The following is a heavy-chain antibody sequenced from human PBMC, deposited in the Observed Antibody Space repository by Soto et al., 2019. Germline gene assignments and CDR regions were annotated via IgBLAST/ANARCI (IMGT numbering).Heavy chain of an antibody. CDR2: ISTKGGST. D-gene: IGHD3-22*01. Sequence: GGSLRLSCSASGFTFSIYAMHWVRQAPGKGLEYVSSISTKGGSTHYADSVKGRFTISRDNSKNTQYLQMSSLRADDTAVYYCVKGEYYYDSSGYYPFDYWGQGTLVTVSS. J-gene: IGHJ4*02. CDR1: GFTFSIYA. V-gene: IGHV3-64D*06. CDR3: VKGEYYYDSSGYYPFDY.